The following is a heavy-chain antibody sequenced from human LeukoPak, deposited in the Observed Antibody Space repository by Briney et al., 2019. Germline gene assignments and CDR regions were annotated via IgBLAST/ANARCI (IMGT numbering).Heavy chain of an antibody. CDR2: INAGNGNT. CDR1: GYTFTSYA. D-gene: IGHD2-2*01. CDR3: ARRHCSSTSCYGFDY. J-gene: IGHJ4*02. Sequence: ASVTVSCRASGYTFTSYAMDWVRQAPGQRLEWMGWINAGNGNTKYSQKFQGRVTITRDTSASTAYMELSSLRSEDTAVYYCARRHCSSTSCYGFDYWGQGTLVTVSS. V-gene: IGHV1-3*01.